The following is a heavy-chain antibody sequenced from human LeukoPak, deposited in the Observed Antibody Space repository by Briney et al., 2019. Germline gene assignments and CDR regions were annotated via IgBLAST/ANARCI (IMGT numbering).Heavy chain of an antibody. CDR3: AREHYYFDY. CDR2: ISISSDKI. V-gene: IGHV3-48*01. Sequence: PGGSLRLSCAASGFTFTGYSMNWVRQSPGKRLEGVSYISISSDKIYYADSVKGRFTISRDNAKNPLYLQMNSLRAEDTAVYYCAREHYYFDYWGQGTLVTVSS. CDR1: GFTFTGYS. J-gene: IGHJ4*02.